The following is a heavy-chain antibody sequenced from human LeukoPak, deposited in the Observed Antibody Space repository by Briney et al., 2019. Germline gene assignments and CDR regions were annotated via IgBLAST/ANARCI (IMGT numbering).Heavy chain of an antibody. D-gene: IGHD2-21*01. CDR3: ARDSGTSWLFLDY. J-gene: IGHJ4*02. V-gene: IGHV3-33*01. Sequence: GRSLRLSCAASGFTFSSYGMHWVRQAPGKALEWVAVIWYDGSNKYYADSVKGRFTISRDNSKNTLYLQMNSLRAEDTAVYYCARDSGTSWLFLDYWGQGTLVTVSS. CDR1: GFTFSSYG. CDR2: IWYDGSNK.